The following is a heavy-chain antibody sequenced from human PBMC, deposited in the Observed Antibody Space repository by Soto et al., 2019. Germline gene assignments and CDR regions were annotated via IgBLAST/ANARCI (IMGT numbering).Heavy chain of an antibody. V-gene: IGHV1-69*02. CDR2: IIPIRGIA. D-gene: IGHD3-3*01. J-gene: IGHJ5*02. CDR3: ARGGFWSGYYRAQGWFDP. CDR1: GGTFSSYT. Sequence: QVQLVQSGAEVKKPGSSVKVSCKASGGTFSSYTISWVRQAPGQGLEWMGRIIPIRGIANYAQKFQGTVTITADQSTSTAYMELSSLRSEDTAVYYCARGGFWSGYYRAQGWFDPWGQGTLVTVSS.